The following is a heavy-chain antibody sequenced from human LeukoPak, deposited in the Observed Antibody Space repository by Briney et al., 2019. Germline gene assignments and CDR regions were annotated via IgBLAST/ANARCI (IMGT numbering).Heavy chain of an antibody. V-gene: IGHV3-23*01. J-gene: IGHJ6*03. CDR1: GFTFSSFA. D-gene: IGHD1-1*01. Sequence: PGGSLRLSCAASGFTFSSFAMSWVRQAPGKGLEWVSVISGGGSSTYYADSVKGRFTISRDNSKNTLYLQMNSLRADDTAVYYCAKGVSYMVQYYSYMDVWGKGTTVTISS. CDR2: ISGGGSST. CDR3: AKGVSYMVQYYSYMDV.